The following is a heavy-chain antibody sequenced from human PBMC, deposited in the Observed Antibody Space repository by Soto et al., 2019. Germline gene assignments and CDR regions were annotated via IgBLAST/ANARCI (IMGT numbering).Heavy chain of an antibody. D-gene: IGHD1-26*01. CDR2: IFSSGRT. CDR1: GASLLSSY. V-gene: IGHV4-4*07. CDR3: AKGWDVKYFDH. Sequence: VQLQESGPGLVKPSETLSLSCDVSGASLLSSYWSWVRQPAGKGLEWIGHIFSSGRTSYNPSLKSRVTMSIDMPNSKFSLSLNSVTAADTAVYYCAKGWDVKYFDHWGQGARVTVSS. J-gene: IGHJ4*02.